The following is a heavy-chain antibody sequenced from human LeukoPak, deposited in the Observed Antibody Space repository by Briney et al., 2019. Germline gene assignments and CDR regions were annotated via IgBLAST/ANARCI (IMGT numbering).Heavy chain of an antibody. V-gene: IGHV1-2*02. D-gene: IGHD3-10*01. Sequence: ASLKVSCKASGYTFTGYYMHCVRQAPGQGLEWMGWINPNIGGTNYAQKFKGRFTMTKDTSITTAYMELSRLRSDDTAVYYCAREQTLVWFGESQGNYWGQGTLVSVSS. CDR3: AREQTLVWFGESQGNY. CDR2: INPNIGGT. J-gene: IGHJ4*02. CDR1: GYTFTGYY.